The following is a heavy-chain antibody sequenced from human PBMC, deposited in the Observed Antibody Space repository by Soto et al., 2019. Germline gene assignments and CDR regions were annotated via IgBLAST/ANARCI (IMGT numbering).Heavy chain of an antibody. CDR2: IVPSVDTT. CDR1: GGTFSRSG. J-gene: IGHJ6*02. D-gene: IGHD5-18*01. Sequence: QVQLVQSGTEVKKPGASVKVSCKASGGTFSRSGFHWVRQAPGQGLEWMGMIVPSVDTTNFAQKFQARVTISADQFTSTVYMELRSLRSEDTAVYYCARCPQPPDTADPYAVDVWGQGTRVIVSS. V-gene: IGHV1-69*18. CDR3: ARCPQPPDTADPYAVDV.